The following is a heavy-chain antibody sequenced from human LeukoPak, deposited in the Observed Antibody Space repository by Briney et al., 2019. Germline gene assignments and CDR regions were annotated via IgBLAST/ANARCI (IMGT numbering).Heavy chain of an antibody. J-gene: IGHJ4*02. CDR3: AKHGWGVISNYFDY. D-gene: IGHD3-10*01. Sequence: GGSLRLSCAASGFTVSTYEMNWVRQAPGKGLEWVSYISFSDSYKYYADSVKGRFTISRDNSKNTLYLQMNSLRAEDTAVYYCAKHGWGVISNYFDYWGQGTLVTVSS. CDR2: ISFSDSYK. CDR1: GFTVSTYE. V-gene: IGHV3-48*03.